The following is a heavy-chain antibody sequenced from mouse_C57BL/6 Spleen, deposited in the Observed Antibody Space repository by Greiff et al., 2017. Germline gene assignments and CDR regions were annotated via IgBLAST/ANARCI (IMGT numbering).Heavy chain of an antibody. CDR1: GYSITSGYY. V-gene: IGHV3-6*01. Sequence: EVQVVESGPGLVKPSQSLSLTCSVTGYSITSGYYWNWIRQFPGNKLEWMGYISYDGSNNYNQSLKNRISITRDTSKNQFFLKLNSVTTEDTAAYYCAGVVARGYFDVWGTGTTVTVSS. J-gene: IGHJ1*03. CDR2: ISYDGSN. CDR3: AGVVARGYFDV. D-gene: IGHD1-1*01.